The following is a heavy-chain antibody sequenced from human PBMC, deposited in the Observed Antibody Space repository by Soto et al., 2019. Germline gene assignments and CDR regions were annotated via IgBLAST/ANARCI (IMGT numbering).Heavy chain of an antibody. D-gene: IGHD1-26*01. CDR3: ARDDGVGPIDY. CDR2: IYSGGST. CDR1: GFTVSSNY. J-gene: IGHJ4*02. Sequence: PGGSLRLSCAASGFTVSSNYMSWVRQAPGKGLEWVSVIYSGGSTYYADSVKGRFTISRDNSKNTLYLQMDSLRAEDTAVYYCARDDGVGPIDYWGQGTLVTVSS. V-gene: IGHV3-66*01.